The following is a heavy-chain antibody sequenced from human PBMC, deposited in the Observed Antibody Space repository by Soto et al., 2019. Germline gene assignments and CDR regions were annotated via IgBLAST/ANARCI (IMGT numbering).Heavy chain of an antibody. J-gene: IGHJ3*01. Sequence: QVQLQESGPGLVEPSETLSLTCTVSGGSLTNYFWTWIRQSPGKGLEWIAYIRYSGKTGYNPSLNSPVTISLDTPKNQFSLKLTSVTAADTAIYYCARFQYTVVTPFDLWGQGTMVIVSS. CDR2: IRYSGKT. CDR1: GGSLTNYF. D-gene: IGHD3-22*01. V-gene: IGHV4-59*01. CDR3: ARFQYTVVTPFDL.